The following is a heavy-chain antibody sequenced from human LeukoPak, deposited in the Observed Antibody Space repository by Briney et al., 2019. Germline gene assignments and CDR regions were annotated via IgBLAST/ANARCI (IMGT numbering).Heavy chain of an antibody. Sequence: SETLSLTCAVYGGSFSGYYWSWIRQPPGKGLEWIGEINHSGSTNYNPSLKSRVTISVDTSKNQFSLKLSSVTAADTAVYYCARLGYCSSTSCYDDYYYYMDVWGKGTTVTVSS. CDR2: INHSGST. CDR3: ARLGYCSSTSCYDDYYYYMDV. D-gene: IGHD2-2*01. V-gene: IGHV4-34*01. CDR1: GGSFSGYY. J-gene: IGHJ6*03.